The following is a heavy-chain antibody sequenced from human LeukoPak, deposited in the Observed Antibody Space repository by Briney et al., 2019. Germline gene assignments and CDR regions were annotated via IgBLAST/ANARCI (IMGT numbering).Heavy chain of an antibody. D-gene: IGHD6-19*01. CDR1: GFTFSSYS. V-gene: IGHV3-21*01. CDR2: ISSSSSYI. CDR3: ATSPGSSGWPDY. J-gene: IGHJ4*02. Sequence: PGGSLRLSCAASGFTFSSYSMNWVRQAPGKGLEWVSSISSSSSYIYYADSVKGRFTISRDNAKNSLYLQMNSLRAEDTAVYYCATSPGSSGWPDYWGQGTLVIVSS.